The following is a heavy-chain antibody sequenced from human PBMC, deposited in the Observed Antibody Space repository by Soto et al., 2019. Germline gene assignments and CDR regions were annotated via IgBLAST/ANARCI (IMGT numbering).Heavy chain of an antibody. CDR3: ARDFSYYYDSSGLGAFDI. D-gene: IGHD3-22*01. CDR1: GYTFTSYY. V-gene: IGHV1-46*01. Sequence: GASVKVSCKASGYTFTSYYMHWVRQAPGQGLEWMGIINPSGGSTSYAQKFQGRVTMTRDTSTSTVYMELSSLRSEDTAVYYCARDFSYYYDSSGLGAFDIWGQGTMLTVSS. CDR2: INPSGGST. J-gene: IGHJ3*02.